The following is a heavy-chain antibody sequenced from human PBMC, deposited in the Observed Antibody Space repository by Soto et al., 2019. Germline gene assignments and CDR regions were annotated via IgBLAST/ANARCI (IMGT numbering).Heavy chain of an antibody. Sequence: SETLSLTCSVSGGSISRSAYYWGWIRQPPGKGLEWIGYIYYTGSTYYNPSLKTRVTLSVDTSQNQFSLKLTSVTAADTAVYFCARNHMTLFDYWGQGKLVTVSS. CDR2: IYYTGST. CDR3: ARNHMTLFDY. CDR1: GGSISRSAYY. V-gene: IGHV4-39*01. J-gene: IGHJ4*02.